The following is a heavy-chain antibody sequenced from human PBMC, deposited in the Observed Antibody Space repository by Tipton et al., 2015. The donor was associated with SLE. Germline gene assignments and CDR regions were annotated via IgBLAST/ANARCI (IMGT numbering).Heavy chain of an antibody. J-gene: IGHJ4*02. CDR2: IYHIGST. Sequence: TLSLTCTVSGGSINGYYLILLRPPPGRELEWICYIYHIGSTHYKPPLKSRVTMSVDTSKNQFPLKLSAVTTADTAVYYCARGKGNDWHIDFWGQGTLVTVSS. CDR3: ARGKGNDWHIDF. D-gene: IGHD1/OR15-1a*01. V-gene: IGHV4-59*01. CDR1: GGSINGYY.